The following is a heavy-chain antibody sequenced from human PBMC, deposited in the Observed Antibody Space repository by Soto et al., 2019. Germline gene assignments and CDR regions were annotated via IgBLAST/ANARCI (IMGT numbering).Heavy chain of an antibody. CDR2: INAGNGNT. J-gene: IGHJ4*02. Sequence: QVQLVQSGAEVKKPGASVKVSCKASGYTFTSYAMHWVRQAPGQRLEWMGWINAGNGNTKYSQKFQGRVTITRDTAASTAYMEMISRRSEDTAVYYCAMSIVVVTAADYWGQGTLVTVSS. V-gene: IGHV1-3*01. D-gene: IGHD2-21*02. CDR3: AMSIVVVTAADY. CDR1: GYTFTSYA.